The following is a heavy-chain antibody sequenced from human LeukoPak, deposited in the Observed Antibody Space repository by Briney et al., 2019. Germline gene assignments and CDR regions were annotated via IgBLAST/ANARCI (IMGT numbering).Heavy chain of an antibody. D-gene: IGHD5-18*01. CDR3: AKDLDTASDY. CDR2: IRNAGTNK. J-gene: IGHJ4*02. V-gene: IGHV3-30*02. CDR1: GFTFSSYG. Sequence: PGGSLRLSCAASGFTFSSYGMHGGRQAPGKGREWVSIIRNAGTNKYYADSVKGRFTVSRDNSKNTLYLQMNSLRVEDTAVYYCAKDLDTASDYWGQGALVTVSS.